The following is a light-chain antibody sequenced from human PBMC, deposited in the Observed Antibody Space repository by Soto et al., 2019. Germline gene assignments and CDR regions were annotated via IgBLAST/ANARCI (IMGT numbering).Light chain of an antibody. V-gene: IGKV3-20*01. CDR2: GAS. J-gene: IGKJ1*01. Sequence: EIVLTQSPGTLSLSPGERATLSCRASQSVSSSYLAWYQQKPGQAPRLLIYGASSRATGIPGRLSGSGSGTDVTLTSSRLEPEEFAVYYCQQYGSSAWTFGQGTKVEIK. CDR1: QSVSSSY. CDR3: QQYGSSAWT.